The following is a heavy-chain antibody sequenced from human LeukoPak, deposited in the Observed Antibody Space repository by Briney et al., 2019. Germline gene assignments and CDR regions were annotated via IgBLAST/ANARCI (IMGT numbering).Heavy chain of an antibody. CDR2: ISGSGYDT. V-gene: IGHV3-23*01. CDR1: GFTFSNSA. J-gene: IGHJ3*02. Sequence: GRSLRLSCAASGFTFSNSAMNWVRQAPGKGPEWVSAISGSGYDTYYADSVVGRFTISRDNSKNTLYLQMNSLRAEDTAVYYCAKGLRKVVPAAIAFDIWGQGTMVTVSS. CDR3: AKGLRKVVPAAIAFDI. D-gene: IGHD2-2*01.